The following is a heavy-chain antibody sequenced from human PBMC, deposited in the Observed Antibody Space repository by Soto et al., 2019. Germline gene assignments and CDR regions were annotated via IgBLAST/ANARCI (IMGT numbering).Heavy chain of an antibody. CDR3: AKEMYPRTVLDSSSPWGDY. CDR1: GFTFSDYG. J-gene: IGHJ4*02. V-gene: IGHV3-30*18. D-gene: IGHD6-6*01. CDR2: MSYDGSHK. Sequence: TGGSLRLSCEVSGFTFSDYGMRWVRQAPGEGLEWVAVMSYDGSHKYYADSVKGRFTISRDLSGNTLFLQMNSLRLEDTAVYFCAKEMYPRTVLDSSSPWGDYWGQGTLVTVSS.